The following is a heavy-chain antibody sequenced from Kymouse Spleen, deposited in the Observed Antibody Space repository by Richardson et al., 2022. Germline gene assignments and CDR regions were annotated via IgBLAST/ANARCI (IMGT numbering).Heavy chain of an antibody. D-gene: IGHD6-13*01. CDR3: ARREVFIAAFDY. J-gene: IGHJ4*02. V-gene: IGHV4-34*01. CDR1: GGSFSGYY. Sequence: QVQLQQWGAGLLKPSETLSLTCAVYGGSFSGYYWSWIRQPPGKGLEWIGEINHSGSTNYNPSLKSRVTISVDTSKNQFSLKLSSVTAADTAVYYCARREVFIAAFDYWGQGTLVTVSS. CDR2: INHSGST.